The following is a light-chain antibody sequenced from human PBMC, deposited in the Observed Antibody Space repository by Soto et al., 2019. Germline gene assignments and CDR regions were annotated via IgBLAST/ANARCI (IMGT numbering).Light chain of an antibody. CDR1: QSVSSN. CDR2: GSS. Sequence: EIVMTQSPATLSVSPGERVTLSCRASQSVSSNLAWYQQRPGQAPRLLIYGSSTRATGIPARFSGSGSGTEFTLTISSLQSEDFAVYYCQHFNKWPHMPAFGGGTKLAIK. CDR3: QHFNKWPHMPA. V-gene: IGKV3-15*01. J-gene: IGKJ4*01.